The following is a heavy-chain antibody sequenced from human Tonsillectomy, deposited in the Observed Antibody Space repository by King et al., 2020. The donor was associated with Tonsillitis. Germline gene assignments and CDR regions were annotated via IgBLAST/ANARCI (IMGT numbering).Heavy chain of an antibody. Sequence: QLQESGPGLVKPSETLSLTCTVSGASIRSSAYSWGWVRQPPGRGLQWVANIYYDGGASFNPSLTGRVTTSEDTSKNQFSLKLTSVTAADTAIYYCARHFFTSPALGKGYFDLWGRGTLVTVFS. CDR2: IYYDGGA. J-gene: IGHJ2*01. CDR3: ARHFFTSPALGKGYFDL. D-gene: IGHD3-16*01. CDR1: GASIRSSAYS. V-gene: IGHV4-39*07.